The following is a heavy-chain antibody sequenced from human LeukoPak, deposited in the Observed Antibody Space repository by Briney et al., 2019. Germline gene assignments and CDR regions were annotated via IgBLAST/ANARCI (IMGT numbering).Heavy chain of an antibody. CDR3: ARAYSSGWYDAFDI. V-gene: IGHV4-39*07. Sequence: SETLSLTCTVSGGSISSSSYYWGWIRQPPGKGLEWIGSIYYSGSTYYNPSLKSRVTISVDTSKNQFSLKLSSVTAADTAVYYCARAYSSGWYDAFDIWGQGTMVTVSS. J-gene: IGHJ3*02. CDR2: IYYSGST. D-gene: IGHD6-19*01. CDR1: GGSISSSSYY.